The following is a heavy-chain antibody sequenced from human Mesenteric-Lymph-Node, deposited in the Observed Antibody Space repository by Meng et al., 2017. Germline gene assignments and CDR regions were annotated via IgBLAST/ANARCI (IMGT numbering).Heavy chain of an antibody. CDR1: GGSVNSGGYY. CDR2: IYTSGST. V-gene: IGHV4-61*02. CDR3: ARDQYYYDSSGYRPRSLTNAFDI. D-gene: IGHD3-22*01. Sequence: SENLSLTCTVSGGSVNSGGYYWSWIRQPAGKGLEWIGRIYTSGSTNYNPSLKSRVTMSVDTSKNQFSLKLSSVTAADTAVYYCARDQYYYDSSGYRPRSLTNAFDIWGQGTMVTVSS. J-gene: IGHJ3*02.